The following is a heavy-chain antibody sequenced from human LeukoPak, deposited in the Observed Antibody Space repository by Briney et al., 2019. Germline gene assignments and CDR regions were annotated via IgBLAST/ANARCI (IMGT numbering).Heavy chain of an antibody. D-gene: IGHD1-26*01. J-gene: IGHJ4*02. Sequence: SGPALVKPTQTLTLTCTFSGFSLSTSGMCVSWIRQPPGKALEWLARLDWDDDKYFSTSLKTRLTISKDTSKNQVVLTMTNMDPVDTATYYCARIAPLDSGSLQFDYWGQGTLVTVSS. V-gene: IGHV2-70*11. CDR1: GFSLSTSGMC. CDR2: LDWDDDK. CDR3: ARIAPLDSGSLQFDY.